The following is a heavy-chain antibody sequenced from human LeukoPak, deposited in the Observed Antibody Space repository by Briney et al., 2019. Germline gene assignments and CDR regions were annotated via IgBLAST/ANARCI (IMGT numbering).Heavy chain of an antibody. J-gene: IGHJ4*02. CDR1: GVTVSSIY. CDR2: IYPDGRT. CDR3: ATLKGWYGEGCFDC. V-gene: IGHV3-53*01. Sequence: GGSLRLSCAASGVTVSSIYMGWVRQAPGEGLDWVSVIYPDGRTYYTESVKGRFTISRDSSENSLFLQMNSLRAEDTAVYYCATLKGWYGEGCFDCWGQGTLVTVSS. D-gene: IGHD3-10*01.